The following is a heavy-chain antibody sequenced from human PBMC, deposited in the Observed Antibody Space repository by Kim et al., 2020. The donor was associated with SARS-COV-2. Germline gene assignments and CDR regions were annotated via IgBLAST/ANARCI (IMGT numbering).Heavy chain of an antibody. Sequence: GGSLRLSCAASGFTFSSYAMSWVRQAPGKGLEWVSAISGSGGSTYYADSVKGRFTISRDNSKNTLYLQMNSLRAEDTAVYYCAKDRVGATIYYYYGMDVWGQGTPVTVSS. CDR2: ISGSGGST. CDR3: AKDRVGATIYYYYGMDV. J-gene: IGHJ6*02. D-gene: IGHD1-26*01. CDR1: GFTFSSYA. V-gene: IGHV3-23*01.